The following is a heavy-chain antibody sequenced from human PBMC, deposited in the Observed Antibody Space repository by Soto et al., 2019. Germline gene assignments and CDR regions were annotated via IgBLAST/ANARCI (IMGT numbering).Heavy chain of an antibody. CDR1: GFNFDDYA. Sequence: GGSLRLSCAASGFNFDDYAMHWVRQAPGKGLEWVSGMGWNGATTGYADSVKGRFTISRDNSKNTLYLQMNSLRAEDTAVYYCARDMVRGMDVWGQGTTVTVS. J-gene: IGHJ6*02. CDR2: MGWNGATT. V-gene: IGHV3-9*01. CDR3: ARDMVRGMDV.